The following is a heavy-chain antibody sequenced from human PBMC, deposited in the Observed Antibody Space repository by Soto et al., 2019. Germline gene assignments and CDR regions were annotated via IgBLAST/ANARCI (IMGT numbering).Heavy chain of an antibody. Sequence: QVQLQESGPGLVKPSQTLSLTCTVSGGFIRSGGYYWSWIRQHPGKGPGWIGDIYYSGSTYYNPSLKSRVTISVDTSKNQFSLKLSSVTAADTAVYYCARASARGYSYGYSPVAFDYWGQGTLVTVSS. CDR1: GGFIRSGGYY. V-gene: IGHV4-31*03. CDR3: ARASARGYSYGYSPVAFDY. D-gene: IGHD5-18*01. J-gene: IGHJ4*02. CDR2: IYYSGST.